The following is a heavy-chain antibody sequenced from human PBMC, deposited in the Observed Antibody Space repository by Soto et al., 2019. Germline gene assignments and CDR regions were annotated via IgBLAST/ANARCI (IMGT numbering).Heavy chain of an antibody. CDR2: ISGDGVTT. D-gene: IGHD3-9*01. V-gene: IGHV3-74*01. CDR3: AREYYGLLTGYYTDY. J-gene: IGHJ4*02. CDR1: GFPFSSYW. Sequence: EVQLVESGGDLVQRGGSLRLSCAASGFPFSSYWMHWVRHTPGKGLDWVARISGDGVTTYYADSVTGRFTASRDNAKNTLSLQISGLRAEDTAVYYCAREYYGLLTGYYTDYWGQGTPVSVSS.